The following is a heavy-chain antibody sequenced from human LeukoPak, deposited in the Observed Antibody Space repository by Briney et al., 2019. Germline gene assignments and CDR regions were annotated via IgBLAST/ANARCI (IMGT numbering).Heavy chain of an antibody. V-gene: IGHV3-23*01. CDR1: GFTFSIYA. Sequence: GGSLRLSCAASGFTFSIYAMTWVRQAPGKGLEWVSAISSSGGSTYHADSVKGRFTISRDNSKNTLYLQMNSLRAEDTAVYYCAKGGFWSGRYYYGMDVWGQGTTVTVSS. J-gene: IGHJ6*02. CDR3: AKGGFWSGRYYYGMDV. D-gene: IGHD3-3*01. CDR2: ISSSGGST.